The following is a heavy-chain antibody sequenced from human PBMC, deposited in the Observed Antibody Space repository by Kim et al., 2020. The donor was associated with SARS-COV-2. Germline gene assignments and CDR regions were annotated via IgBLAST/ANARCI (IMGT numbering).Heavy chain of an antibody. J-gene: IGHJ4*01. V-gene: IGHV3-33*05. CDR3: ARDGGSGWSPSYYFDN. CDR1: GFTLRVHG. D-gene: IGHD6-19*01. CDR2: SPYEGRNE. Sequence: GGSLRLSCVTSGFTLRVHGIHWVRQAPGRGLEWVAVSPYEGRNEKYADSVKGRFTISRDTSKNRLYLQMSSLRVEDTAVYYCARDGGSGWSPSYYFDNWG.